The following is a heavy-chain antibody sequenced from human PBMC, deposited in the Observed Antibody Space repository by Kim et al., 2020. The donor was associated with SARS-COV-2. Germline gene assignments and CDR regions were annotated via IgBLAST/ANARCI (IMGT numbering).Heavy chain of an antibody. J-gene: IGHJ4*02. CDR3: ARLSSDYWGLDY. CDR2: LHPNSGVT. D-gene: IGHD3-22*01. Sequence: ASVKVSCKAAGYSFSGHYMHWVRQAPGQGLEWMGWLHPNSGVTNYAEKFQGRVSITGDTSIGIGYMEVSGLTSGDTAVYYCARLSSDYWGLDYWGQGTLV. CDR1: GYSFSGHY. V-gene: IGHV1-2*02.